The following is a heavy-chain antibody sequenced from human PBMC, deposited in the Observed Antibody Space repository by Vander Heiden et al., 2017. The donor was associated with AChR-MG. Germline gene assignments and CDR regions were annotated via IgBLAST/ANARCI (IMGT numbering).Heavy chain of an antibody. J-gene: IGHJ6*02. CDR1: GGTFSSYA. D-gene: IGHD3-3*01. CDR3: ARDGAYDFWSGYYTTAYGMDV. V-gene: IGHV1-69*06. CDR2: IIPIFGTA. Sequence: QVQLVQSGAAVKKPGSSVKVSCKASGGTFSSYAISWVRQAPGQGLEWMGGIIPIFGTANYAQKFQGRVTITADKSTSTAYMELSSLRSEDTAVYYCARDGAYDFWSGYYTTAYGMDVWGQGTTVTVSS.